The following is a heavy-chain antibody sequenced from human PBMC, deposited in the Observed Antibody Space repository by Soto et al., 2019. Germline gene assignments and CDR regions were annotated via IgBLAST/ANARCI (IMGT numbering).Heavy chain of an antibody. CDR3: ARGVCRDFDL. CDR1: GYTLTRYG. Sequence: QVHLVQSGAEVKKPGASVKVSCKASGYTLTRYGITWVRQAPGQGLEWMGSISAYNANTNYAQKLQGRLTMTTDTSTSTAYMELRSLTSDVTAGYCCARGVCRDFDLWGRGTLVSVSS. J-gene: IGHJ2*01. CDR2: ISAYNANT. V-gene: IGHV1-18*01. D-gene: IGHD6-13*01.